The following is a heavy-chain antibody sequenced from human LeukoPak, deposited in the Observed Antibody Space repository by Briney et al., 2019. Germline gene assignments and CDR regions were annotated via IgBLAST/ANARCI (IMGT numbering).Heavy chain of an antibody. J-gene: IGHJ6*02. CDR1: GFTFSSYA. D-gene: IGHD2-2*01. V-gene: IGHV3-30-3*01. CDR3: ARDPLYCSSTSCYDDYYYGMDV. Sequence: GRSLRLSCAASGFTFSSYAMHWVRQAPGKGLEWVAVISYDGSNKYYADSAKGRFTISRDNSKNTLYLQMNSLRAEDTAVYYCARDPLYCSSTSCYDDYYYGMDVWGQGTTVTVSS. CDR2: ISYDGSNK.